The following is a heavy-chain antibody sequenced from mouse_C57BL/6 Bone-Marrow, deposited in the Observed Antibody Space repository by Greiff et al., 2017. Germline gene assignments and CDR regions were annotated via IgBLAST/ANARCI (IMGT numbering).Heavy chain of an antibody. CDR1: GFTFSSYA. CDR2: ISDGGSYT. CDR3: ARNWDLDY. V-gene: IGHV5-4*01. Sequence: EVQLVESGGGLVKPGGSLKLSCAASGFTFSSYAMSWVRQTPEKRLEWVATISDGGSYTYYPDNVKGRFTIARDNAKNNLYLQMSHLKSEDTAMYYCARNWDLDYWGQGTTLTVSS. D-gene: IGHD4-1*01. J-gene: IGHJ2*01.